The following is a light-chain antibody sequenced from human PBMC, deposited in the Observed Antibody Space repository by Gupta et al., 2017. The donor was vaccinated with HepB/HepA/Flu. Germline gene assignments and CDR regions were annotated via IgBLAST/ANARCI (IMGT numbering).Light chain of an antibody. CDR2: DVS. CDR1: SSDVGGYNY. Sequence: QSALTQPASVSGSPGQSITISCTGTSSDVGGYNYVSWYQQHPGKAPKLMIYDVSNRPSGVSNRFSGSKYGNTASLTISGLQAEDDADYYCSSYTSSSTVVFSGGTKLTVL. V-gene: IGLV2-14*03. CDR3: SSYTSSSTVV. J-gene: IGLJ2*01.